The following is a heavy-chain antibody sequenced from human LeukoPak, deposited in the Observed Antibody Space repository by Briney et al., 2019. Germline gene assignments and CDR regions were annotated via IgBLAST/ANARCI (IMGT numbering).Heavy chain of an antibody. J-gene: IGHJ5*02. CDR3: AGRYYYGSGHLENCFDP. CDR2: IKQEGREK. Sequence: GGSLRLSCAASGFTFSSYWMSWVRQAPGKGLEWVANIKQEGREKYYVDSVKGRFNIYRDKAKNSLYLQMNSLRAEDTAVYYCAGRYYYGSGHLENCFDPWGQGTLVTVSS. CDR1: GFTFSSYW. V-gene: IGHV3-7*03. D-gene: IGHD3-10*01.